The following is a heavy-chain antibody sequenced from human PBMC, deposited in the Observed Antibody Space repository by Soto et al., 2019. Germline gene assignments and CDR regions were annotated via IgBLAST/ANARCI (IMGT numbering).Heavy chain of an antibody. CDR1: GYSFTSYW. V-gene: IGHV5-51*01. Sequence: GESLKISCKGSGYSFTSYWMGWVRQMPGKGLEWMGIIYPGDSDTRYSPSFQGQVTISADKSISTAYLQWSSLKASDTAMYYCAREGTPYCGGDCYSLYGMDVWGQGTTVTVSS. D-gene: IGHD2-21*02. CDR3: AREGTPYCGGDCYSLYGMDV. J-gene: IGHJ6*02. CDR2: IYPGDSDT.